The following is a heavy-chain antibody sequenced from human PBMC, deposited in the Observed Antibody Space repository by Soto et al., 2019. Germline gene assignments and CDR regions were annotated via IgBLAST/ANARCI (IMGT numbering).Heavy chain of an antibody. CDR3: ARANIVGATEG. Sequence: QVQLVESGGGVVQPGRSLRLSCAASGFTFSSYGMHWVRQAPGKGLEWVAVIWYDGSNKYYADSVKGRFTLSRDNSKNTLYLQMNSLRAEDTAVYYCARANIVGATEGWGQGTLVTVSS. CDR2: IWYDGSNK. D-gene: IGHD1-26*01. J-gene: IGHJ4*02. V-gene: IGHV3-33*01. CDR1: GFTFSSYG.